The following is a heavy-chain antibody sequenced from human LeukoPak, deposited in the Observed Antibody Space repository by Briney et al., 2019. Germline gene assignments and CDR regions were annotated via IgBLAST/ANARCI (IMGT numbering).Heavy chain of an antibody. CDR3: AKLKRVGIAPFDC. J-gene: IGHJ4*01. V-gene: IGHV3-23*01. D-gene: IGHD3-10*01. Sequence: PGGSLRLSCAASGFTFSHFAMSWVRQAPGKGLHWVSTISGSGNKTYDADSVKGRFTISRDNSKNTLYLQMTGLRAEDTAVYYCAKLKRVGIAPFDCWGPGILVTVSS. CDR1: GFTFSHFA. CDR2: ISGSGNKT.